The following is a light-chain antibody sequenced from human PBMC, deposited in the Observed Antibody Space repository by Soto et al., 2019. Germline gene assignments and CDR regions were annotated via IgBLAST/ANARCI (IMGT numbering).Light chain of an antibody. CDR2: DAS. V-gene: IGKV1-5*01. J-gene: IGKJ4*01. CDR1: QSISSW. Sequence: IQMTQSPAPLSASVGDRVPITCRASQSISSWLAWYQQKLGRAPRLLIYDASSLESGVPSRFSGSGYGTEFTLTISSLQPDDLATYYCQQYNTYSSLTFGGGTKVDIK. CDR3: QQYNTYSSLT.